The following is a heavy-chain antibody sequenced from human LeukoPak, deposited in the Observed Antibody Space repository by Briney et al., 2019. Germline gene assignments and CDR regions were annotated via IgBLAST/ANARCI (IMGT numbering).Heavy chain of an antibody. CDR1: GGSISSYY. D-gene: IGHD2-15*01. Sequence: SETLSLTCTVSGGSISSYYWSWIRQPPGKGLEWMGYIYYSGSTNYNPSLKSRVTISVDTSKNQFSLKLSSVTAADTAVYYCARSVEGYCSGGSCYSYYYYMDVWGKGTTVTVSS. CDR2: IYYSGST. CDR3: ARSVEGYCSGGSCYSYYYYMDV. J-gene: IGHJ6*03. V-gene: IGHV4-59*01.